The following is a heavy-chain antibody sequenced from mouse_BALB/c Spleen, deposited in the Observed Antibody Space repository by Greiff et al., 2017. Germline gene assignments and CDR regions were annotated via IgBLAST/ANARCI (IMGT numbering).Heavy chain of an antibody. J-gene: IGHJ2*01. CDR3: ARSRTGLFDY. D-gene: IGHD4-1*01. V-gene: IGHV1-80*01. CDR1: GYAFSSYW. Sequence: QVQLKESGAELVRPGSSVKISCKASGYAFSSYWMNWVKQRPGQGLEWIGQIYPGDGDTNYNGKFKGKATLTADKSSSTAYMQLSSLTSEDSAVYFCARSRTGLFDYWGQGTTLTVSS. CDR2: IYPGDGDT.